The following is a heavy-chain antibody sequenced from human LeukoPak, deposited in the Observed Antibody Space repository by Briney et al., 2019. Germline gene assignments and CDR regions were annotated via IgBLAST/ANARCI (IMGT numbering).Heavy chain of an antibody. D-gene: IGHD6-19*01. CDR1: GYTFTSYA. CDR3: AREGDSSGWANDAFDI. V-gene: IGHV1-3*03. CDR2: INAGNGNT. Sequence: GASVKVSCKASGYTFTSYAMHWVRQAPGQRLEWMGWINAGNGNTKYSQEFQGRVTITRDTSASTAYMELSSLRSEDMAVYYCAREGDSSGWANDAFDIWGQGTMVTVSS. J-gene: IGHJ3*02.